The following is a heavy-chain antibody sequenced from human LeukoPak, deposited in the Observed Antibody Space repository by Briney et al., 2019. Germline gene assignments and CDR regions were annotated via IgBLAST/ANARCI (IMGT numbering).Heavy chain of an antibody. D-gene: IGHD3-3*01. CDR1: KFAFSSYA. V-gene: IGHV3-33*08. CDR2: IWYDGSNK. CDR3: ARDRDFWSGPFGMDV. Sequence: GGSLRLSCAASKFAFSSYAMSWVRQAPGKGLEWVAVIWYDGSNKYYADSVKGRFTISRDNSKNTLYLQMNSLRAEDTAVYYCARDRDFWSGPFGMDVWGQGTTVTVSS. J-gene: IGHJ6*02.